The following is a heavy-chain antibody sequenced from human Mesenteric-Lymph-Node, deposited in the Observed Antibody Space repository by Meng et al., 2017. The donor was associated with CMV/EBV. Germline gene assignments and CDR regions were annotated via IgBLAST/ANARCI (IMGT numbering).Heavy chain of an antibody. CDR3: ASSGRFWSGYYYYFDY. CDR1: GYTFTSYD. Sequence: ASVKVSCKASGYTFTSYDINWVRQATGQGLEWMGWMNPNSGNTGYAQKFQGRVTITRNTSISTAYMELSSLRSEDTAVYYCASSGRFWSGYYYYFDYWGQGTLVTVSS. J-gene: IGHJ4*02. CDR2: MNPNSGNT. V-gene: IGHV1-8*03. D-gene: IGHD3-3*01.